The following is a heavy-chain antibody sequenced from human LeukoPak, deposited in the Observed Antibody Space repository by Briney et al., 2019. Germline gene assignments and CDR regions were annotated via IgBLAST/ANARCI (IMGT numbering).Heavy chain of an antibody. CDR2: ISGSGGST. V-gene: IGHV3-23*01. Sequence: PGGSLRLSCAASGFTFSSYAMSWVRQAPGKGLEWVSIISGSGGSTYYADSVKGRFTISRDNSKNTLYLQMNSLRAEDTAVYYCAKYRLGVGYNPFDYWGLGTLVTVSS. CDR3: AKYRLGVGYNPFDY. CDR1: GFTFSSYA. D-gene: IGHD5-24*01. J-gene: IGHJ4*02.